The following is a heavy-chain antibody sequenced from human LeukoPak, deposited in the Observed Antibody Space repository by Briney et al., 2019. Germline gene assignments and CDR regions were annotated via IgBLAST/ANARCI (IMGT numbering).Heavy chain of an antibody. D-gene: IGHD3-10*01. Sequence: SETLSLTCTVSGYSISSGYYWGWIRQPPGKGLEWIGSIYYSGSTYYNPSLKSRVTISVDTSKNQFSLKLSSVTAADTAVYYCAGTMVRGVTNWFDPWGQGTLVTVSS. V-gene: IGHV4-38-2*02. CDR3: AGTMVRGVTNWFDP. J-gene: IGHJ5*02. CDR2: IYYSGST. CDR1: GYSISSGYY.